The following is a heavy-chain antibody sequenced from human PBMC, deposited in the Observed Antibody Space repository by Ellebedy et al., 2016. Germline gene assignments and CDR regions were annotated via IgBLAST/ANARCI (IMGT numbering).Heavy chain of an antibody. J-gene: IGHJ4*02. V-gene: IGHV1-2*02. D-gene: IGHD2-2*01. Sequence: ASVKVSXKASGYTFTGYYMHWVRQAPGQGLEWMGWINPNSGGTNYAQKFQGRVTMTTDTSTSTAYMELRSLRSDDTAVYYCASSSMKVPAALDYWGQGTLVTVSS. CDR1: GYTFTGYY. CDR3: ASSSMKVPAALDY. CDR2: INPNSGGT.